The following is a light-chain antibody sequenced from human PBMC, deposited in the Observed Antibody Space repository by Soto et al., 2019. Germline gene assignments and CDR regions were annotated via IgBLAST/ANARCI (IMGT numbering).Light chain of an antibody. Sequence: EIVMTQSPATLSMSPGERAPLSCRAGQSISNSLAWYQQQPGQPPRLLIYGASTRATGIPARFTGSGSGTEFTLTISSLQFDDSAVYYCQQYNNWWTFGQGTKVDIK. J-gene: IGKJ1*01. CDR1: QSISNS. CDR3: QQYNNWWT. CDR2: GAS. V-gene: IGKV3-15*01.